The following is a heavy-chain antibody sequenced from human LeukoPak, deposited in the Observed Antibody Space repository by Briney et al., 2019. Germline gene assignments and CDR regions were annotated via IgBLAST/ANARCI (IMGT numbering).Heavy chain of an antibody. Sequence: XXVYGGSFSGYYWSWIRQPPGKGLEWIGEINHSGGTNYNPSLKRGVTISVDTSKNQFSLKRSCVTAADRAVYYCGXXXXXAPLXXXDPWGQXTXVTVSS. V-gene: IGHV4-34*01. CDR3: GXXXXXAPLXXXDP. CDR2: INHSGGT. J-gene: IGHJ5*02. CDR1: GGSFSGYY.